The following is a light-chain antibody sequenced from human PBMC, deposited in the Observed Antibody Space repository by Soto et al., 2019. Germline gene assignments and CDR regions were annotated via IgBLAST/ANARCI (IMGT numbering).Light chain of an antibody. CDR1: ESVRSN. Sequence: IVLTQSPCTLSLSPGERATLSCRASESVRSNLAWYQQRPCQAPRLLIYDASTRATGLPARFSGSGSGTEFTLTVSSLQSEDFAVYYCQQYNNWPLITFGQGTRLDIK. J-gene: IGKJ5*01. CDR3: QQYNNWPLIT. V-gene: IGKV3-15*01. CDR2: DAS.